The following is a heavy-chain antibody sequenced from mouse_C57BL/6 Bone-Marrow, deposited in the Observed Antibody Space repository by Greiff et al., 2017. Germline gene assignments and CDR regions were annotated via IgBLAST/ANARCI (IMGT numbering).Heavy chain of an antibody. Sequence: QVQLQQSGPELVKPGASVKISCKASGYSFTSYYIHWVKQRPGQGLEWIGWIYPGSGNTKYSEKFKGKATLTADTSSSTAYMQLSSLTSEDSAVYYCARAYYSSSFAYWGQGTLVTVSA. CDR3: ARAYYSSSFAY. J-gene: IGHJ3*01. CDR1: GYSFTSYY. CDR2: IYPGSGNT. D-gene: IGHD2-5*01. V-gene: IGHV1-66*01.